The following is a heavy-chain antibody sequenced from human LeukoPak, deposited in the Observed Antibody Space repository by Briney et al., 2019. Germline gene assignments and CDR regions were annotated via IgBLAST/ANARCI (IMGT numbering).Heavy chain of an antibody. CDR1: GYTFTSYD. CDR3: ARGLLRYFDWSDAFDI. Sequence: GASVKVSCKASGYTFTSYDINWVRQATGQGLEWMGWMNLNSGNTGYAQKFQGRVTMTRNTSISTAYMELSSLRSEDTAVYYCARGLLRYFDWSDAFDIWGQGTMVTVSS. V-gene: IGHV1-8*01. D-gene: IGHD3-9*01. J-gene: IGHJ3*02. CDR2: MNLNSGNT.